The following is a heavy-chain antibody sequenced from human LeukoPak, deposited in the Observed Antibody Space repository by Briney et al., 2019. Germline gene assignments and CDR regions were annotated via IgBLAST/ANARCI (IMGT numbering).Heavy chain of an antibody. J-gene: IGHJ4*02. D-gene: IGHD5-24*01. CDR3: ASVEMAAFTIEF. CDR2: IYYSGRT. CDR1: GGSISSGDYS. V-gene: IGHV4-31*03. Sequence: PSETLSLTCTVSGGSISSGDYSWSWIRQHPGKGLEWIGYIYYSGRTYYNPSLKSRVIISVDTSKNQFSLKLSSVTAADTAVYYCASVEMAAFTIEFWGQGTLVTVSS.